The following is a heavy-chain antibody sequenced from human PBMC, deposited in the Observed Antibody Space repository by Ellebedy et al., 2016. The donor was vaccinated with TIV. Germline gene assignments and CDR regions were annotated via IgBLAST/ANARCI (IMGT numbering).Heavy chain of an antibody. CDR2: ISHTGSRT. D-gene: IGHD3-22*01. V-gene: IGHV3-23*01. CDR1: GFTFSSYA. CDR3: AKGRGGGSDTSAPRYYFDY. J-gene: IGHJ4*02. Sequence: GESLKISCAASGFTFSSYAMSWVRQAPGKGLEWVSTISHTGSRTYYADSVEGRFIISRDNSKKTLYLQMNSLRAADTAVYYCAKGRGGGSDTSAPRYYFDYWGLGTLVTVSS.